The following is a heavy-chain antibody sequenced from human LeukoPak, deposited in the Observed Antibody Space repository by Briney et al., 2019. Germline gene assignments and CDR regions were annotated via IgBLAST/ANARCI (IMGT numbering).Heavy chain of an antibody. J-gene: IGHJ4*02. V-gene: IGHV4-34*01. Sequence: SETLSLTCAVYGGSFSGYYWSWIRQPPGKGLEWIGEINHSGSTNYNPSLKSRVTISVDTSKNQFSLKLSSVTAADTAVYYCVSRPICSSTSCYQVYYFDYWGQGTLVTVSS. CDR3: VSRPICSSTSCYQVYYFDY. CDR1: GGSFSGYY. CDR2: INHSGST. D-gene: IGHD2-2*01.